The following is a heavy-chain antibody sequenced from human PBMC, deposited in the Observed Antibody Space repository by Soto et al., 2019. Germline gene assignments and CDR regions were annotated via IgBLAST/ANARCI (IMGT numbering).Heavy chain of an antibody. CDR1: GFTFSSYA. V-gene: IGHV3-23*01. J-gene: IGHJ4*02. CDR3: AKTPLAYCGGVCSVDY. Sequence: PGGSLRLSCAASGFTFSSYAMSWVRQAPGKGLEWVSAISGSGGSTYYADSVKGRFTISRDNSKNTLYLQMNSLRAEDTAVYYCAKTPLAYCGGVCSVDYWGQGTLVTVSS. D-gene: IGHD2-21*02. CDR2: ISGSGGST.